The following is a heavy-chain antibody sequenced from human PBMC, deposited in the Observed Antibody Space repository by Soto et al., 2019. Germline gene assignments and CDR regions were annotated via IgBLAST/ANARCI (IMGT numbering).Heavy chain of an antibody. CDR2: ISAYNGNT. CDR3: ARDLSAGSYDVLACFGY. V-gene: IGHV1-18*01. CDR1: GYTFTSYG. Sequence: QVQLVQSGAEVKKPGASVKVSCKASGYTFTSYGISWVRQAPGQGLEWMGWISAYNGNTNYAQELQGRGTMTTDTSPSTAYMGLGSVRSDGTAVYYCARDLSAGSYDVLACFGYGGQGALVTV. J-gene: IGHJ4*02. D-gene: IGHD1-26*01.